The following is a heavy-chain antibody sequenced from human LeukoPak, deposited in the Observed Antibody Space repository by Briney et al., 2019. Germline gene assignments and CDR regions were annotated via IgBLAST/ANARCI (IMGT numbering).Heavy chain of an antibody. CDR2: INPNSGGT. D-gene: IGHD3-22*01. V-gene: IGHV1-2*02. Sequence: ASVKVSCKASGYTFTGYYMLWVRQAPGQGLEWMGWINPNSGGTNYAQKFQGRVTMTRDTSISTAYMELSRLRSDDTAVYYCARVTLVSYDSSGYPFDYWGQGTLVTVSS. J-gene: IGHJ4*02. CDR1: GYTFTGYY. CDR3: ARVTLVSYDSSGYPFDY.